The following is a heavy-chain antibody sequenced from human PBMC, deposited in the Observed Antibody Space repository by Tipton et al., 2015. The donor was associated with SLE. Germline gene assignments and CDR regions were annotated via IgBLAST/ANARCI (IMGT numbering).Heavy chain of an antibody. CDR2: IFWDGGST. J-gene: IGHJ6*02. V-gene: IGHV3-43D*04. CDR1: GFTFDDYA. Sequence: SLRLSCAASGFTFDDYAMHWVRQAPGKGLEWVSLIFWDGGSTYYADSVKGRFTISRDNSKNSLYLEMSSLRVEDTALYYCAKDARYSSDSRGMDVWGQGTTVT. D-gene: IGHD6-19*01. CDR3: AKDARYSSDSRGMDV.